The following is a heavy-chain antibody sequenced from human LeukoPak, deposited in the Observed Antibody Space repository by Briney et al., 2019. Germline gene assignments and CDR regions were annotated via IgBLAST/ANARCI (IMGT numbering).Heavy chain of an antibody. CDR2: IYHSGST. CDR3: ARAVYCTNGVCYQHYLDY. CDR1: GYSISSAYY. J-gene: IGHJ4*02. Sequence: PSETLSLTCSVSGYSISSAYYWGWIRQRPGKGLEWIGSIYHSGSTYYSPSLKSRVTISADTSKNQFSLKLSSVTAADTAVYSCARAVYCTNGVCYQHYLDYWGQGTLVTVSS. V-gene: IGHV4-38-2*02. D-gene: IGHD2-8*01.